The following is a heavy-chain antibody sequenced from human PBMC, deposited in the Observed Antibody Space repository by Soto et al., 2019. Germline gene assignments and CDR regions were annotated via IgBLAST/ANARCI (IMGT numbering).Heavy chain of an antibody. CDR2: INPNSGGT. D-gene: IGHD3-22*01. CDR1: GYTFTGYY. Sequence: TTVKVSCKASGYTFTGYYMHWVRQAPGQGLEWMGWINPNSGGTNYAQKFQGRVTMTRDTSISTAYMELSRLRSDDTAVYYCARDQDIIITIIVVVRGATFDTWGQGTRVTVSA. V-gene: IGHV1-2*02. J-gene: IGHJ5*02. CDR3: ARDQDIIITIIVVVRGATFDT.